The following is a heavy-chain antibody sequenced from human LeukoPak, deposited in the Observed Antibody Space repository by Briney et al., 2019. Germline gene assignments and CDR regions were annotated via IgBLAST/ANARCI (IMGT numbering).Heavy chain of an antibody. CDR2: ISAYDGYT. CDR1: GYTFTNHY. D-gene: IGHD6-6*01. CDR3: ARVSGSIVARSAWFDS. V-gene: IGHV1-18*04. J-gene: IGHJ5*01. Sequence: GASVKVSCKASGYTFTNHYMHWVRQAPGQGLEWMGWISAYDGYTNHAQKFQGRVTMTTDASTSTAYMELRSLRSDDTAVYYCARVSGSIVARSAWFDSWGQGTLVTVSS.